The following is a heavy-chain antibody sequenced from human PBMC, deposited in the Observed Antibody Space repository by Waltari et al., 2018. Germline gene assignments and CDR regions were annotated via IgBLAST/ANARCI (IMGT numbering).Heavy chain of an antibody. D-gene: IGHD5-18*01. CDR2: INPNSGGT. V-gene: IGHV1-2*02. CDR1: GYTFTGYY. CDR3: ARGTQLWSYYYYMDV. Sequence: QVQLVQSGAEVKKPGVSVKVSCKASGYTFTGYYMHWVRQAPGQGLEWMGWINPNSGGTNYAQKFQGRVTMTRDTSISPAYMGLCRRRSDDTAVYYCARGTQLWSYYYYMDVWGKGTTVTVSS. J-gene: IGHJ6*03.